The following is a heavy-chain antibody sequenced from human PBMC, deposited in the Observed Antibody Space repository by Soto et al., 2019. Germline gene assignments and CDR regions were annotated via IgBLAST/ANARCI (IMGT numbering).Heavy chain of an antibody. D-gene: IGHD2-2*01. CDR2: INAGNGNT. CDR3: ARESIVVVSAAMAKYYYYYGMDV. V-gene: IGHV1-3*01. CDR1: GYTFTSYA. J-gene: IGHJ6*02. Sequence: ASVKVSCKASGYTFTSYAMHWVRQAPGQRLEWMGWINAGNGNTKYSQKFQGRVTITRDTSASTAYMELSSLRSEDTAVYYCARESIVVVSAAMAKYYYYYGMDVWGQGTTVTVSS.